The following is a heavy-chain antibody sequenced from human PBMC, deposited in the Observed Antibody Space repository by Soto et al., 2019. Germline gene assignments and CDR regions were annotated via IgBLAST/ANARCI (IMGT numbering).Heavy chain of an antibody. J-gene: IGHJ5*02. CDR2: ISYDGSNK. CDR1: GFTFSSYG. CDR3: AKEGWLQLQGIDP. Sequence: RRLSCAASGFTFSSYGMHWVRQAPGKGLEWVAVISYDGSNKYYADSVKGRFTISRDNSKNTLYLQMNSLRAEDTAVYYCAKEGWLQLQGIDPRGQGTLVTVSS. D-gene: IGHD5-12*01. V-gene: IGHV3-30*18.